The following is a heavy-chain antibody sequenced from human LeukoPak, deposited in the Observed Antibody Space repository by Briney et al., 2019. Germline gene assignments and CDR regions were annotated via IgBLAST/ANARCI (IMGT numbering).Heavy chain of an antibody. D-gene: IGHD3-10*01. V-gene: IGHV3-21*01. CDR3: AREGSYYGSGSN. CDR1: GFTFSGYR. Sequence: GGSLRLSCAASGFTFSGYRINWVRQAPGKGLEWVSSISSSSTYIYYADSLKGRFTISRDNAKNSLYLQMNSLRAEDTAVYYCAREGSYYGSGSNWGQGTLVTVSS. J-gene: IGHJ4*02. CDR2: ISSSSTYI.